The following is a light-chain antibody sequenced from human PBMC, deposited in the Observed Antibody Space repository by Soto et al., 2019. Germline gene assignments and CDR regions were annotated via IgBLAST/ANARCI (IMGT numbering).Light chain of an antibody. Sequence: QSVLTQPPSVSAAPGQKVTSSCPGSSSNLGGNSVSWYQQLPGTAPKLLIYDDNKRPSGIPDRFSGSKSGTSATLGITGSQNGDEVDYYCGVCDSSLSAYVFGTGTKVTV. CDR2: DDN. J-gene: IGLJ1*01. CDR1: SSNLGGNS. CDR3: GVCDSSLSAYV. V-gene: IGLV1-51*01.